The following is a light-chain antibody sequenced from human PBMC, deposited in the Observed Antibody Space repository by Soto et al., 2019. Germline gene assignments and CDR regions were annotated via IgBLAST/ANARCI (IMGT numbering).Light chain of an antibody. CDR1: QSLVHSDGNTY. CDR3: MQGTQWPPA. Sequence: DVVMTQSPLSLPVTLGQPASISCRSSQSLVHSDGNTYLIWFQQRPGQSPRRLIYKVSNRDSGVPDRFSGSGSGTDFTLKISRVQAEDVGVYYCMQGTQWPPAFGQGTKVEIK. V-gene: IGKV2-30*02. CDR2: KVS. J-gene: IGKJ1*01.